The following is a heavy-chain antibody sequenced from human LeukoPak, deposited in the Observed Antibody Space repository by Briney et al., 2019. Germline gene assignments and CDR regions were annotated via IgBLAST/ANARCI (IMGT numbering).Heavy chain of an antibody. J-gene: IGHJ4*02. CDR3: ARVGEWGLRKVFDY. CDR2: INPTSGGT. CDR1: GYTFTGYY. Sequence: ASVKVSCKASGYTFTGYYMHWVRQAPGQGLEWMGWINPTSGGTNYAQKFQGRVTMTRDTSISTAYMELSRLRSDDTAVYYCARVGEWGLRKVFDYWGQGTLVTVSS. D-gene: IGHD1-26*01. V-gene: IGHV1-2*02.